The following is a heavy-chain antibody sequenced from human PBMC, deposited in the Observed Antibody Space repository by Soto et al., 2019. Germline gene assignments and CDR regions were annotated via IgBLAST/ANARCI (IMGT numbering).Heavy chain of an antibody. CDR1: GFTFSSYS. CDR3: AKKVNSGSGSQFFDY. Sequence: GALRLSCAASGFTFSSYSMSWVRQAPGKGLEWVSGFRSGGDDDTTYYADSVRGRFTISRDNSKNTLFLQMNSLRAEDTAIYYCAKKVNSGSGSQFFDYWGQGTLVTVSS. V-gene: IGHV3-23*01. J-gene: IGHJ4*02. CDR2: FRSGGDDDTT. D-gene: IGHD3-10*01.